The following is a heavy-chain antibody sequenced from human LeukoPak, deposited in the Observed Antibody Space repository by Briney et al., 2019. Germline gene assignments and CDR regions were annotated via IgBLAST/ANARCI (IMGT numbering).Heavy chain of an antibody. V-gene: IGHV3-23*01. CDR3: AKDRDYGGNSGGYFDP. J-gene: IGHJ2*01. CDR2: ISGSGFST. CDR1: GFTFTRYA. D-gene: IGHD4-23*01. Sequence: GGSLRLSCAASGFTFTRYAMNWVRQAPGKGLEWVSAISGSGFSTYYADSVKGRFTISRDNSKNTLYLQVNSLRAEDTAVYYCAKDRDYGGNSGGYFDPWGRGTLVTVSS.